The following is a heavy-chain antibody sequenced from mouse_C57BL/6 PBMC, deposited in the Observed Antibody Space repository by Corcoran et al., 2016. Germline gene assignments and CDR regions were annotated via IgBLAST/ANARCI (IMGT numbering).Heavy chain of an antibody. CDR3: ARLYYYGSSYDAMDY. J-gene: IGHJ4*01. CDR1: GYTFTDYY. Sequence: EVQLQQSGPELVKPGASVKISCKASGYTFTDYYMNWVKQSHGKSLEWIGDINPNNGGTSYNQKFKGKATLTVDKSSSTAYMELRSLTSEDSAVYYCARLYYYGSSYDAMDYWGQGTSVTVSS. CDR2: INPNNGGT. D-gene: IGHD1-1*01. V-gene: IGHV1-26*01.